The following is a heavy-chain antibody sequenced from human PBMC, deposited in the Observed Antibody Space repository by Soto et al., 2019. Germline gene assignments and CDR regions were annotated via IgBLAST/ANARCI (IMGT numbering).Heavy chain of an antibody. V-gene: IGHV3-9*01. CDR2: ITWNSGHI. CDR3: AKGRSSMIVVVMDY. D-gene: IGHD3-22*01. J-gene: IGHJ4*02. Sequence: PGGSLRLSCVASGFNFDDSAMNWVGQVPGKGLEWVSGITWNSGHILYADSVKGRFTISRDNAKKSLYLELNSLRPEDTALYYCAKGRSSMIVVVMDYWGQGTPGTVSS. CDR1: GFNFDDSA.